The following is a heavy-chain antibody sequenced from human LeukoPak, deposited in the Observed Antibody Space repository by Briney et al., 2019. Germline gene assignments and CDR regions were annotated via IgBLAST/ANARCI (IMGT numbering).Heavy chain of an antibody. CDR2: ISSSSSTI. J-gene: IGHJ4*02. Sequence: PGGSLRLSCAASGFTFSSYSMNWVRQAPGKGLEWVSYISSSSSTIYYADSVKGRFTISRDNAKNSLYLQMNSLRAEDTAVYYCARARIQLGFDDWGEGWLVTVYS. V-gene: IGHV3-48*01. CDR1: GFTFSSYS. D-gene: IGHD5-18*01. CDR3: ARARIQLGFDD.